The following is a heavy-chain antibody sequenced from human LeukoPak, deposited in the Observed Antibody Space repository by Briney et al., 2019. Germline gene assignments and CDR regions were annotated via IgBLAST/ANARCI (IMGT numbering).Heavy chain of an antibody. V-gene: IGHV3-30*02. D-gene: IGHD1-26*01. CDR3: ARDGTGYYFDY. CDR1: GFTFSSYG. CDR2: IRLDGSNK. J-gene: IGHJ4*02. Sequence: PGGSLRLSCAASGFTFSSYGMHWVRQAPGKGLEWVAFIRLDGSNKYYADSVKGRFTISRDNSKNTLYLQMNSLRAEDTAVYYCARDGTGYYFDYWGQGTLVTVSS.